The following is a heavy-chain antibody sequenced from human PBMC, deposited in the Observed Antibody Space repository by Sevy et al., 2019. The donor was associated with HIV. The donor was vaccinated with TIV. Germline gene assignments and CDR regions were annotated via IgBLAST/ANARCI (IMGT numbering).Heavy chain of an antibody. CDR3: ARDEDRYYFGSGSPRFDY. Sequence: GGSLRLSCAASGFTFNNYAMNWVRQAPGKGLEWVAFISYDGTNKYYADSVKGRFTIARDNSKNTLSLQMNSLGVEDEAVYYCARDEDRYYFGSGSPRFDYWGQGTLVTVSS. CDR1: GFTFNNYA. V-gene: IGHV3-30-3*01. J-gene: IGHJ4*02. D-gene: IGHD3-10*01. CDR2: ISYDGTNK.